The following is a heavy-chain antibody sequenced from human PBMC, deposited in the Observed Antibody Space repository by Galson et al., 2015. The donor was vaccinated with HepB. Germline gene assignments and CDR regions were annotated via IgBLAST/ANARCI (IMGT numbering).Heavy chain of an antibody. J-gene: IGHJ5*02. CDR3: ARDHGCFHP. Sequence: SLRLSCAASGFTFSSYGMHWVRQAPGKGLEWVAVIWYDGSNKYYADSVKGRFTISRDNSKNTLYLQMNSLRAEDTAVYYCARDHGCFHPWRQLTLVSLSS. CDR2: IWYDGSNK. D-gene: IGHD2-8*01. V-gene: IGHV3-33*01. CDR1: GFTFSSYG.